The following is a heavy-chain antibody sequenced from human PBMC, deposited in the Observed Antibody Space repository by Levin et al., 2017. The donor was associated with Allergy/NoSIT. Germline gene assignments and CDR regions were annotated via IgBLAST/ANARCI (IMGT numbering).Heavy chain of an antibody. CDR3: ARLSEIGGGVFHY. J-gene: IGHJ4*02. V-gene: IGHV4-30-2*01. D-gene: IGHD3-16*01. CDR2: IYHTGGA. Sequence: SETLSLTCAVSGGPIRTDDYWWSWIRQPPGKGLEWIGSIYHTGGAYYNPSLKSRVALLVDGSKNQFSLKLTSVTAADTAIYSCARLSEIGGGVFHYWGQGALVTVSS. CDR1: GGPIRTDDYW.